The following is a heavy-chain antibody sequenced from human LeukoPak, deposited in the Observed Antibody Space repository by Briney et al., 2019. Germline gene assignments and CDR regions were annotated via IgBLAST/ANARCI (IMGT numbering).Heavy chain of an antibody. CDR2: INWNGGST. V-gene: IGHV3-20*04. Sequence: GGSLRLSCAASGFTFDDYGMSWVRQAPGKGLEWVSGINWNGGSTGYADSVKGRFTISRDNAKNSLYLQMNSLRAEDTAVYYCASGQQRDDAFDIWGQGTMVTVSS. CDR1: GFTFDDYG. CDR3: ASGQQRDDAFDI. D-gene: IGHD6-13*01. J-gene: IGHJ3*02.